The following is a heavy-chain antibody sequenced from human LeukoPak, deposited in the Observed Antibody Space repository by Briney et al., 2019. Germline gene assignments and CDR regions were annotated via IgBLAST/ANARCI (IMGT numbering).Heavy chain of an antibody. J-gene: IGHJ4*02. CDR1: GFTFSNYG. Sequence: GGSLRLSCAASGFTFSNYGMHWVRQAPGKGLEWVAVIWYDGSNKYYADSVKGRFTIPRDNSKNTVYLQMNSLGAEDTALYYCARWYYYDSSGCPDYWGQGTLVTVSS. V-gene: IGHV3-33*01. CDR2: IWYDGSNK. D-gene: IGHD3-22*01. CDR3: ARWYYYDSSGCPDY.